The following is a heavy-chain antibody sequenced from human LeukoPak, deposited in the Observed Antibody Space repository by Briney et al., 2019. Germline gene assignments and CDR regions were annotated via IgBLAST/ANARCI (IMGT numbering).Heavy chain of an antibody. D-gene: IGHD6-19*01. V-gene: IGHV3-74*01. CDR1: GFTFSSYW. CDR2: INSDGSST. Sequence: PGGSLRLSCAASGFTFSSYWMHWVRQAPGKELVWVSRINSDGSSTSYADSVKGRFTISRDNAKNTLYLQMNSLRAEDTAVYYCARDSYSSGAHFDYWGQGTLVTVSS. CDR3: ARDSYSSGAHFDY. J-gene: IGHJ4*02.